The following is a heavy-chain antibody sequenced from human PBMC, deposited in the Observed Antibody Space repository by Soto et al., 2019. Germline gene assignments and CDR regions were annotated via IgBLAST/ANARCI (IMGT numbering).Heavy chain of an antibody. V-gene: IGHV3-7*01. CDR1: GFTFSSYW. Sequence: EVQLVESGGGLVQPGGSLRLSCAASGFTFSSYWMNWVRQAPGKGLEWVANIKQDGSEKYYADSVKGRFTISRDNAKNSLYLQMNSLRAEDTAVYYCVRGATSGDYWGRGTLVTVSS. CDR3: VRGATSGDY. D-gene: IGHD5-12*01. CDR2: IKQDGSEK. J-gene: IGHJ4*02.